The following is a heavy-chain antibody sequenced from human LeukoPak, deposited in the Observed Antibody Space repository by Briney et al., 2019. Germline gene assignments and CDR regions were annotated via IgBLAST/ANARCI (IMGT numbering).Heavy chain of an antibody. CDR1: GFSISSHW. CDR3: TRDWVVRGSTQFDP. D-gene: IGHD3-10*01. V-gene: IGHV3-49*04. CDR2: IRSKAYGGTT. Sequence: PGGSLRLSCVASGFSISSHWMSWVRQAPGKGLEWVGFIRSKAYGGTTEYAASVKGRFTISRDDSKSIAYLQMNSLKTEDTAVYYCTRDWVVRGSTQFDPWGQGTLVTVSS. J-gene: IGHJ5*02.